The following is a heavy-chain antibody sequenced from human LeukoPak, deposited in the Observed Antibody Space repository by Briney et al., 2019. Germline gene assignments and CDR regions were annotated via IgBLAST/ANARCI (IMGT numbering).Heavy chain of an antibody. CDR2: MSGDGSST. V-gene: IGHV3-74*01. J-gene: IGHJ4*02. D-gene: IGHD3-3*01. CDR1: GFSFSSYW. Sequence: GGSLRLSCAASGFSFSSYWMHWVRQAPGKGRVWVSRMSGDGSSTSYADSAKGRFSISRDNAKNTLYLQMNSLRAEDTAVYYCVRWGDYYQSLFDSWGQGTLVTVSS. CDR3: VRWGDYYQSLFDS.